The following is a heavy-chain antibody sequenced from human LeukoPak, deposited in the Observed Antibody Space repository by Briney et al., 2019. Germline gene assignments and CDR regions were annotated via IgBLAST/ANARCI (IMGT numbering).Heavy chain of an antibody. V-gene: IGHV4-39*01. J-gene: IGHJ4*02. CDR1: GGSVSSTTYY. D-gene: IGHD3-10*01. CDR3: ARYVVYGSGKYYFDY. CDR2: INYSGST. Sequence: SETLSLTCTVSGGSVSSTTYYWSWIRQPPGKGLEWIASINYSGSTYYNPSLESRVTISVDTSENQFSLKLSSVTAADTAVYYCARYVVYGSGKYYFDYWGQGTLVTVSS.